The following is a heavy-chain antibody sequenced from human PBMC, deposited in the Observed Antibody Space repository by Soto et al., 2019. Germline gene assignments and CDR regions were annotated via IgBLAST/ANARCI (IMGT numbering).Heavy chain of an antibody. CDR1: GGSVSSNSYS. D-gene: IGHD2-2*03. Sequence: PSETLSLTCTVSGGSVSSNSYSWGWVRQSPGKGLEWIATVYSNNKTYYNPSLLYRVTISVDTSKNEFSLRLNSVTAADTAVYYCARLNGYCVSTKFHGYYSMDVWGQGTTVTVSS. CDR2: VYSNNKT. J-gene: IGHJ6*02. V-gene: IGHV4-39*01. CDR3: ARLNGYCVSTKFHGYYSMDV.